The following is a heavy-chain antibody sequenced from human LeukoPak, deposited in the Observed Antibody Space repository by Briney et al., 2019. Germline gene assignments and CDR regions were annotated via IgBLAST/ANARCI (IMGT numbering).Heavy chain of an antibody. V-gene: IGHV4-38-2*02. D-gene: IGHD2-2*01. J-gene: IGHJ4*02. CDR1: GYSISSGYY. CDR3: ASLIGNQLPTHAIDY. CDR2: IYHSGST. Sequence: SETLSLTCIVSGYSISSGYYWGWIRQPPGKGLEWIASIYHSGSTYYNPSLKSRVTISVDTSKNQFSLKLSSVTAADTAVYYCASLIGNQLPTHAIDYWGQGTLVTVSS.